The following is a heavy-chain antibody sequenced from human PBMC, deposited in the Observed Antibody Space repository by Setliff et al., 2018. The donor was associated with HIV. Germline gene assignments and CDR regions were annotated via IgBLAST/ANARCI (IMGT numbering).Heavy chain of an antibody. D-gene: IGHD3-22*01. J-gene: IGHJ5*02. Sequence: SETLSLTCSVSGGSISDNKYYWSWIRQPPGKGLEWTGSIYHSGKTYYNPSLKRRLTISVDTSKNEFSLKLTSVTAADTAVYYCASRVYYYDESAILREEGFVPWGQGVLVTVSS. V-gene: IGHV4-39*01. CDR1: GGSISDNKYY. CDR2: IYHSGKT. CDR3: ASRVYYYDESAILREEGFVP.